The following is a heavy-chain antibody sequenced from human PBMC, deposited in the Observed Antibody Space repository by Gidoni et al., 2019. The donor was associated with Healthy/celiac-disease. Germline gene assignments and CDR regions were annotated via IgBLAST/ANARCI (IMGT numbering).Heavy chain of an antibody. CDR1: GGSISSSSYY. CDR3: ARSRSYYGSGSRDY. CDR2: IYYSGST. D-gene: IGHD3-10*01. J-gene: IGHJ4*02. Sequence: QLQLQESGPGLVKPSETLSLTCTVSGGSISSSSYYWGWIRQPPGKGLEWIGSIYYSGSTYYNPSLKSRVTISVDTSKNQFSLMLSSVTAADTAVYYCARSRSYYGSGSRDYWGQGTLVTVSS. V-gene: IGHV4-39*01.